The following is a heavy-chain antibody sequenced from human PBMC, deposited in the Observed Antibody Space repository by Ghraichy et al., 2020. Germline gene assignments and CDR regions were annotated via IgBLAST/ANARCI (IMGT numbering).Heavy chain of an antibody. CDR3: AVLASNGVDV. J-gene: IGHJ6*02. CDR2: IYHSGGA. Sequence: TLSLTCSVSGGSVSSDPYSWTWVRQPSGKGLEWIGYIYHSGGAFPNPSLKSRVAISVDRAKTHSSLKLTSGSAADTGVYYCAVLASNGVDVWGQGTKVTVSS. CDR1: GGSVSSDPYS. D-gene: IGHD3-3*01. V-gene: IGHV4-30-2*01.